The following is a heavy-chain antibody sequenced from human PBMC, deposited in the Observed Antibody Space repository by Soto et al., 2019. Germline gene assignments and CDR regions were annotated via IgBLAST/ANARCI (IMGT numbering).Heavy chain of an antibody. CDR1: GGSISSGPYS. Sequence: SETLSLTCTVSGGSISSGPYSWGWIRQPPGKGLDWIGTFYYSGSTNYNPSLESRVTISVDTSKNQFSLKVSSVTAADTAVYYCARRYGSGLDYWGQGTLVTVSS. CDR2: FYYSGST. D-gene: IGHD3-10*01. J-gene: IGHJ4*02. V-gene: IGHV4-39*01. CDR3: ARRYGSGLDY.